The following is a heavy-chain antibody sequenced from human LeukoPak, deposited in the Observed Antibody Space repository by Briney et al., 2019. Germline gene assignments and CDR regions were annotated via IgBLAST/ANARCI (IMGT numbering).Heavy chain of an antibody. CDR3: ARQYSSSSYYFYYMDV. D-gene: IGHD6-6*01. CDR1: GYTFTDYH. J-gene: IGHJ6*03. CDR2: INPNSGGT. Sequence: ASVKVSCKASGYTFTDYHMHWVRQAPGQGLEWMGWINPNSGGTNYAQKFQGRVTMTRDTSISTAYVELSRLRSDDPAVYYCARQYSSSSYYFYYMDVWGKGTTVTVSS. V-gene: IGHV1-2*02.